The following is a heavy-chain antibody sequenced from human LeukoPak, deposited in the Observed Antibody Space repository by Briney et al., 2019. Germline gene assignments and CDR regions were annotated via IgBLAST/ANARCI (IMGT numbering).Heavy chain of an antibody. J-gene: IGHJ4*02. CDR2: ISGSGTTI. V-gene: IGHV3-11*01. CDR3: ARDTLDDY. Sequence: GGSLRLSCAASGFTFSDYYMSWIHQAPGKGLEWISFISGSGTTIYYADSVKGRFSISRDNAKNSVFLQMNSLRAEDTAVYYCARDTLDDYWGQGTLVTVSS. CDR1: GFTFSDYY.